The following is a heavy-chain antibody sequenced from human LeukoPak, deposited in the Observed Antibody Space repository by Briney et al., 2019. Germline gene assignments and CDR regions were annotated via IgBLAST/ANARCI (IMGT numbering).Heavy chain of an antibody. D-gene: IGHD3-3*01. CDR3: ARSGNSGFWSGYGH. J-gene: IGHJ4*02. V-gene: IGHV4-4*07. CDR2: IYTTGST. Sequence: PSETLSLTCTVSGGSISSYYWGWIRQPAGEGLEWIGHIYTTGSTNYNPSLKSRVTMSVDTSRNQFSLKLNSVTAAGTAVYYCARSGNSGFWSGYGHWGQGFLVTVSS. CDR1: GGSISSYY.